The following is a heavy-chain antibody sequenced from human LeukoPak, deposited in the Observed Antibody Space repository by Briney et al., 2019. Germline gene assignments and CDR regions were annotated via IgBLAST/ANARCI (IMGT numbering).Heavy chain of an antibody. D-gene: IGHD5-18*01. CDR2: IYYGGTT. Sequence: SETLSLTCTVSGASISSHYWSWIRQPPGKGLEWIGHIYYGGTTSYSPALKSRVTTSVDTSKNQFSLNLNSVSAADTARYYCARINTYGSYDYWGQGTLVTVSS. CDR3: ARINTYGSYDY. V-gene: IGHV4-59*11. CDR1: GASISSHY. J-gene: IGHJ4*02.